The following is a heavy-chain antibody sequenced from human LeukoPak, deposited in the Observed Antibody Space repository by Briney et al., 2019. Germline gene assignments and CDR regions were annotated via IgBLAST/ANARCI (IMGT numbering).Heavy chain of an antibody. CDR3: ARESRITIFGVVTPDYKYGMDV. CDR1: GYTFTGYG. V-gene: IGHV1-18*01. CDR2: ISAYNGNT. D-gene: IGHD3-3*01. Sequence: ASVKVSCKASGYTFTGYGISWVRQAPGQGLEWMGWISAYNGNTNYAQKLQGRVTMTTDTSTSTAYMEVRSLRSDDTAVYYCARESRITIFGVVTPDYKYGMDVWGQGTTVIVSS. J-gene: IGHJ6*02.